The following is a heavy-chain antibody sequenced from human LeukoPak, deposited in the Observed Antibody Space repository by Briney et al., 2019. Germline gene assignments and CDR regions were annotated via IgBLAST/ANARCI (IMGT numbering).Heavy chain of an antibody. V-gene: IGHV3-21*04. Sequence: GGSLRLSCAASGFTFSSYSMNWVRQAPGKGLEWVSSISSSSSYIYYADSVKGRFAVSRDNSRNTLYLQMNSLRGEDTAVYYCAKVGPGSDYHYGMDVWGQGTTATVSS. J-gene: IGHJ6*02. CDR3: AKVGPGSDYHYGMDV. CDR2: ISSSSSYI. D-gene: IGHD3-10*01. CDR1: GFTFSSYS.